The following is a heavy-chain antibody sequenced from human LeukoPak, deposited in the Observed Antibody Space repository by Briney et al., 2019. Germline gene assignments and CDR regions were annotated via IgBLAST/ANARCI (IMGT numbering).Heavy chain of an antibody. Sequence: GGSLRLACAASGLTLSSYNMNSVRQAPGKGLEWVSSITISSNYIYYADSLKGRFTISRDNAKNSLYLQMNSLRAEDTTVYYCARDCWDYGSGSYCGIDYWGQGTLVTVSS. CDR3: ARDCWDYGSGSYCGIDY. CDR1: GLTLSSYN. J-gene: IGHJ4*02. CDR2: ITISSNYI. D-gene: IGHD3-10*01. V-gene: IGHV3-21*03.